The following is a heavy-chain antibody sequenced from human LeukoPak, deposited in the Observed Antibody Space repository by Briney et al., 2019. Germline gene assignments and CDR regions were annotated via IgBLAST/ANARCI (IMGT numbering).Heavy chain of an antibody. Sequence: ASVKVSCKASGYTFTGYYMHWVRQAPGQGLEWMGWINPNSGGTNYAQKFQGRVTMTRDTSISTAYMELSRLRSDDTAVYYCARVDGGSGSCGYWGQGTLVTVSS. V-gene: IGHV1-2*02. D-gene: IGHD3-10*01. J-gene: IGHJ4*02. CDR2: INPNSGGT. CDR1: GYTFTGYY. CDR3: ARVDGGSGSCGY.